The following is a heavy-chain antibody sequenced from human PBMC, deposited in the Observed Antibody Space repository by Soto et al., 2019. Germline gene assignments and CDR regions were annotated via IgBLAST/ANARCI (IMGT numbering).Heavy chain of an antibody. D-gene: IGHD4-17*01. Sequence: QVQLVPSGPAVKKPGASVKVSCKVSVYTLTELSMHWVRQAPGKWLEWKGGFDPEDGETIYAQQFQGRVTMTEDTSTDTAYMELSSMRSEDTAVYYCATELNYGGNSNDAFDIWGQGTMVTVSS. CDR2: FDPEDGET. CDR1: VYTLTELS. J-gene: IGHJ3*02. CDR3: ATELNYGGNSNDAFDI. V-gene: IGHV1-24*01.